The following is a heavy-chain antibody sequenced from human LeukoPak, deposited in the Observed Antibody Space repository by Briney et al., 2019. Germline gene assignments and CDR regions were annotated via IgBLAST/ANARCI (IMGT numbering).Heavy chain of an antibody. J-gene: IGHJ6*02. Sequence: GGSLRLSCAGSGFTFSSYAIHWVRQAPGKGLEWVAVISYDGSNKYYADSVKGRFTISRENSKNTLYLQMISLRAEDTAVYYCLFYYYGMDVRGQGTTVTVSS. V-gene: IGHV3-30-3*01. CDR3: LFYYYGMDV. CDR1: GFTFSSYA. CDR2: ISYDGSNK.